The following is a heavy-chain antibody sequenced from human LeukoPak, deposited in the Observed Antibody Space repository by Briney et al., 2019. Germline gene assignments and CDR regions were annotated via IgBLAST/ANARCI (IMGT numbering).Heavy chain of an antibody. CDR2: IYYNRDT. V-gene: IGHV4-39*01. J-gene: IGHJ5*01. CDR3: AVLLYRHYHWFDS. D-gene: IGHD3-16*02. Sequence: PSETLSLTCTVSGASISSNSFYRGWIRQPPGKGLEWIGTIYYNRDTFYNPSLKSWVAMSVDTSESQFSLKLSSVTAADTAVYYCAVLLYRHYHWFDSWGQGTLVSVSS. CDR1: GASISSNSFY.